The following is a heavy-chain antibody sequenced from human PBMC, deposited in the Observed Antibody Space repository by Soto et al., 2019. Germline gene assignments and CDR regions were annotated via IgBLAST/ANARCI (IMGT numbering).Heavy chain of an antibody. D-gene: IGHD2-8*01. CDR2: INTDGSST. J-gene: IGHJ4*02. Sequence: EVQLVESGGGLVQPGGSLRLSCAASGFVFSSDWMHWVRQAPGKGLVWVSRINTDGSSTAYADSVKGRFTISRDNAKNTLYLQMNSLRAENTAVYYCVRDRLANHHYFDYWGQGNLVTVSS. CDR1: GFVFSSDW. CDR3: VRDRLANHHYFDY. V-gene: IGHV3-74*01.